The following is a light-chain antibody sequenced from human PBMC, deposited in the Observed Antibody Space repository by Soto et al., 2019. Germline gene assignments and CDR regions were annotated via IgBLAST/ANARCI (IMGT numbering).Light chain of an antibody. CDR3: QQYNNWPGT. V-gene: IGKV3-15*01. J-gene: IGKJ1*01. CDR2: GAS. Sequence: EIVVTQSPATLSVSPGERATLSCRASQSVNTNFAWYQQKPGQAPRLLIYGASTRATGIPARFSGSGSGTEFTLTISSLQSEDFAVYYCQQYNNWPGTFGQGTKVDIK. CDR1: QSVNTN.